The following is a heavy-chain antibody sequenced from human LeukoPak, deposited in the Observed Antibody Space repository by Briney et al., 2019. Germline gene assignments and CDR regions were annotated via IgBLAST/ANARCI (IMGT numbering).Heavy chain of an antibody. Sequence: GGSLRLSCAASGFTFSSYSMNWVRQAPGKGLEWVSSISSSSSYIYYADSEKGRFTISRDNAKNSLYLQMNSLRAEDTAVYYCAELGITMIGGVWGKGTTVTISS. CDR1: GFTFSSYS. CDR3: AELGITMIGGV. CDR2: ISSSSSYI. V-gene: IGHV3-21*01. D-gene: IGHD3-10*02. J-gene: IGHJ6*04.